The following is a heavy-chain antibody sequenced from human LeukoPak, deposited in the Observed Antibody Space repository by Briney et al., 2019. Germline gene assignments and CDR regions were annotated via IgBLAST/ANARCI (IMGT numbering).Heavy chain of an antibody. CDR3: AKDPSGYSGYDLFDY. CDR2: ISGSGGST. D-gene: IGHD5-12*01. Sequence: SGGSLRLSFAASGFTFSSYAMSWVRQAPGKGLEWVSAISGSGGSTYYADSVKGRFTISRDNSKNTLYLQMNSLRAEDTAVYYRAKDPSGYSGYDLFDYWGQGTLVTVSS. V-gene: IGHV3-23*01. J-gene: IGHJ4*02. CDR1: GFTFSSYA.